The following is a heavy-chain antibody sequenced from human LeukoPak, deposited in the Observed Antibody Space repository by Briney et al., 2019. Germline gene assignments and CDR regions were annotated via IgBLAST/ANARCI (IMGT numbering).Heavy chain of an antibody. CDR1: GGSISSSNW. CDR3: AMTPITMVRGVFL. CDR2: IYHSGST. J-gene: IGHJ4*02. D-gene: IGHD3-10*01. V-gene: IGHV4-4*02. Sequence: SGTLSLTCAVSGGSISSSNWWSWVRQPPGKGLEWIGEIYHSGSTNYNPSLKSRVTISVDKSKNQFSLKLSSVTAADTAVYYCAMTPITMVRGVFLWGQGTLVTVSS.